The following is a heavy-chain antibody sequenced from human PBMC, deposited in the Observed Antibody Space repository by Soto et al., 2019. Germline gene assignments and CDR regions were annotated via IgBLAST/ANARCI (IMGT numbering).Heavy chain of an antibody. J-gene: IGHJ4*02. V-gene: IGHV3-30-3*01. CDR1: GFTFSSYA. Sequence: QVQLVESGGGVVQPGRSLRLSCAASGFTFSSYAMHWVRQAPGKGLEWVAVISYDGSKKYYADSVKGRFTISRDNSTNTLDRQMNSLRAEDTAVYYCAREGQGDPAMAAFDYWGQGTLVTVSS. CDR3: AREGQGDPAMAAFDY. D-gene: IGHD5-18*01. CDR2: ISYDGSKK.